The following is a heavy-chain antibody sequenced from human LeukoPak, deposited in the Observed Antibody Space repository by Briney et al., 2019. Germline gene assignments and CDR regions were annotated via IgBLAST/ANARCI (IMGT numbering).Heavy chain of an antibody. V-gene: IGHV4-34*01. CDR3: ARRYYYNLGSFPVDF. CDR1: GGPFSGYF. D-gene: IGHD3-10*01. CDR2: IHNSGTT. Sequence: SETLSLTCAVSGGPFSGYFWSWIRQSSGKGLEWIGEIHNSGTTNYNPSLNSRVTISEDTSKNQFYLNLSSVTAADTAVYYCARRYYYNLGSFPVDFWGQGTLVT. J-gene: IGHJ4*02.